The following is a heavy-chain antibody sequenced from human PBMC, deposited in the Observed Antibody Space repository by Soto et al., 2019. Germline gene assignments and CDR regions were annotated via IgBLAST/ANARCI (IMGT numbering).Heavy chain of an antibody. CDR1: GGSISSSDYY. Sequence: QVQLQESGPGLVKPSQTLSLTCTVSGGSISSSDYYWSWSRQHPGKGLEWIGYIYYSGSTFNNPSINSRLSMSLDTSEKQFSLKLRSVTAADTAVYYCARGLKAAATARFDYWGQGALVTVSS. CDR2: IYYSGST. V-gene: IGHV4-31*03. D-gene: IGHD6-13*01. CDR3: ARGLKAAATARFDY. J-gene: IGHJ4*02.